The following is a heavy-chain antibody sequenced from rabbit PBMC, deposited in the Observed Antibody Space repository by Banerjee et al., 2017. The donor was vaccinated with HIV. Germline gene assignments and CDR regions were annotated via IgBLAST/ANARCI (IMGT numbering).Heavy chain of an antibody. J-gene: IGHJ6*01. CDR1: GFSFNNNYY. V-gene: IGHV1S40*01. D-gene: IGHD2-1*01. CDR3: ARDDDGDGGATFAMWINF. CDR2: IYAGKGNT. Sequence: QQLEESGGGLVKPGASLTLTCTASGFSFNNNYYMCWVRQAPGKGLEWIGCIYAGKGNTDYASWAKGRFTISKTSSTTVTLQMTSLTAADTATYFCARDDDGDGGATFAMWINFWGPGTLVTVS.